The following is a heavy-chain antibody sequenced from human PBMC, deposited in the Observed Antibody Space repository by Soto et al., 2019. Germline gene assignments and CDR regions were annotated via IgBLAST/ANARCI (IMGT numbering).Heavy chain of an antibody. CDR1: GFSFSDYG. Sequence: QVQLEESGGNVVQPGRSLRLSCAASGFSFSDYGMHWVRQAPGKGLESVALLSYDGDKEYYADSVKGRFTISRDNSKNTVFLQMNSLRPEDTSVHYFGIDLMGEQWLGVMHYWGQGTLVTVSS. CDR2: LSYDGDKE. J-gene: IGHJ4*02. CDR3: GIDLMGEQWLGVMHY. V-gene: IGHV3-30*03. D-gene: IGHD6-19*01.